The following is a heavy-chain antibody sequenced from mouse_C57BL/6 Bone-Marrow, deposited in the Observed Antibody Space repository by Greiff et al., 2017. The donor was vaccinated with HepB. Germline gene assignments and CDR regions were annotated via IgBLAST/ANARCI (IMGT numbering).Heavy chain of an antibody. D-gene: IGHD1-1*01. J-gene: IGHJ4*01. V-gene: IGHV6-3*01. CDR3: TSRDYYGSSYAMDY. CDR2: IRLKSDNYAT. Sequence: EVQVVESGGGLVQPGGSMKLSCVASGFTFSNYWMNWVRQSPEKGLEWVAQIRLKSDNYATHYAESVKGRFTISRYDSKSTVYLQMNNLRAEDTGIYYCTSRDYYGSSYAMDYWGQGTSVTVSS. CDR1: GFTFSNYW.